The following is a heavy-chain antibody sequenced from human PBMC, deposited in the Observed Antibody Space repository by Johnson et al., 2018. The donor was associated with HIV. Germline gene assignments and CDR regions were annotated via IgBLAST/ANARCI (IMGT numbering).Heavy chain of an antibody. CDR1: EFTFSSYG. D-gene: IGHD3-10*01. V-gene: IGHV3-30*02. CDR3: AKAHGFGEFMIAFDI. CDR2: IRYDGSNK. Sequence: QVQLVESGGGVVQPGGSLRLSCAASEFTFSSYGMHWVRQAPGKGLEWVAFIRYDGSNKYYADSVKGRFTISRDNSKNTLYLQMNSLRDEDTAVYYCAKAHGFGEFMIAFDIWGQGTMVTVSS. J-gene: IGHJ3*02.